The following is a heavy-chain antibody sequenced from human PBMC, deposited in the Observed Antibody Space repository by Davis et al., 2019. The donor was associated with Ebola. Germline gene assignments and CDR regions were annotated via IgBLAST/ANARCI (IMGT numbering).Heavy chain of an antibody. CDR3: ATDLGDSRPAPY. Sequence: AASVKVSCKVSGYTLTELSMHWVRQAPGKGLEWMGGFDPEDGETIYAQKFQGRVTMTEDTSTDTAYMELSSLRSEDTAVYYCATDLGDSRPAPYWGQGTLVTVSS. D-gene: IGHD4-17*01. J-gene: IGHJ4*02. CDR2: FDPEDGET. V-gene: IGHV1-24*01. CDR1: GYTLTELS.